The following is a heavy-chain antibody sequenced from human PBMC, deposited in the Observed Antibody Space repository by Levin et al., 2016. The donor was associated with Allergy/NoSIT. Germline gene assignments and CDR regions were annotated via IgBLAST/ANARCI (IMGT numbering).Heavy chain of an antibody. J-gene: IGHJ6*02. Sequence: SETLSLTCSVSGGSISSGGHYWTWIRQRPGKGLEWMGYIYHSGSAYYNPSLKSRLTILVDTSKDQFSLDLSSVTAADTAVYYCARDQAPTRRGLYYGLDVWGQGTTVTVSS. V-gene: IGHV4-31*03. CDR2: IYHSGSA. CDR3: ARDQAPTRRGLYYGLDV. D-gene: IGHD2-2*01. CDR1: GGSISSGGHY.